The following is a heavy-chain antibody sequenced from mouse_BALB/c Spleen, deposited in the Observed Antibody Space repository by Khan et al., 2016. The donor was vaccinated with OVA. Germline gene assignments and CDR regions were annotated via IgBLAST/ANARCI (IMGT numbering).Heavy chain of an antibody. CDR3: ARPDY. V-gene: IGHV9-3*02. CDR1: GYTFTKYG. CDR2: INSNTGEA. J-gene: IGHJ2*01. Sequence: QIQLVQSGPELKKPGETVKISCKASGYTFTKYGMNWVKQAPGKGLKWMGWINSNTGEAAYAEEVKGRFAFSLETSVSTAYLQINNLKNEDTATYFCARPDYWGQGTTLTVSS.